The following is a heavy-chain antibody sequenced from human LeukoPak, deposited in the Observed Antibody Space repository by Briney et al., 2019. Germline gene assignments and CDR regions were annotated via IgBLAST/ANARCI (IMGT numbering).Heavy chain of an antibody. D-gene: IGHD3-10*01. J-gene: IGHJ5*02. Sequence: SETLSLTCAVSGYSISSGYYWGRIRQPPGKGLEWIGSIFHSGNTYYNPSLKSRVTISVDTSKNQFSLKLNSVTAADTAVYYCARDDGSGSYYNWFDPWGQGNLVTVSS. CDR1: GYSISSGYY. CDR2: IFHSGNT. CDR3: ARDDGSGSYYNWFDP. V-gene: IGHV4-38-2*02.